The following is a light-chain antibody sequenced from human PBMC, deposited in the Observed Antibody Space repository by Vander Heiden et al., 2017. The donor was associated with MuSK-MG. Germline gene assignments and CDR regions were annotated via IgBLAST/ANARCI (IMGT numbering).Light chain of an antibody. J-gene: IGKJ5*01. V-gene: IGKV1-12*01. Sequence: DIQMTQSLSSVSASVGARVVITCRASRGIANWLDWYQQKPGKAPRLLISTASTLQTGVPSRFSGSGSGTDFTLTINDLQPDDFATYFCQQTNSFPITFGQGTRLEIK. CDR1: RGIANW. CDR3: QQTNSFPIT. CDR2: TAS.